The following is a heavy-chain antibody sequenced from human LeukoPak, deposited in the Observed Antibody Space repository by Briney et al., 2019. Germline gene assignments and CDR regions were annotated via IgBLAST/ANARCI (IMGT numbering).Heavy chain of an antibody. Sequence: PGGSLRLSCAASGFTFSSYSMNWVRQAPGKGLEWVSAISGSGGSTYYADSVKGRFTISRDNSKNTLYLQMNSLRAEDTAVYYCAKDRYSSSYFDYWGQGTLVTVSS. CDR1: GFTFSSYS. CDR3: AKDRYSSSYFDY. V-gene: IGHV3-23*01. J-gene: IGHJ4*02. CDR2: ISGSGGST. D-gene: IGHD6-6*01.